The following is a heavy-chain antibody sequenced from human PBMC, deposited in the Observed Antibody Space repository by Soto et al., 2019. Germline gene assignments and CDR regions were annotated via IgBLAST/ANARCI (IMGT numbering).Heavy chain of an antibody. V-gene: IGHV1-69*13. CDR3: ARDLLEGYYDSSGFFDY. CDR1: GGTFSSYA. J-gene: IGHJ4*02. Sequence: ASVKVSCKASGGTFSSYAISWVRQAPGQGLEWMGGIIPIFGTANYAQKFQGRVTITADESTSTAYMELSSLRSEDTAVYYCARDLLEGYYDSSGFFDYWGQGTLVTVSS. CDR2: IIPIFGTA. D-gene: IGHD3-22*01.